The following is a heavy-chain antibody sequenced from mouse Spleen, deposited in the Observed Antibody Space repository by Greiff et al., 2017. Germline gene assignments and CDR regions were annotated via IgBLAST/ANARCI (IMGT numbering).Heavy chain of an antibody. D-gene: IGHD2-4*01. CDR3: ARTIYYDYDFAY. CDR2: ISYDGSN. CDR1: GYSITSGYY. V-gene: IGHV3-6*01. J-gene: IGHJ3*01. Sequence: EVQLQESGPGLVKPSQSLSLTCSVTGYSITSGYYWNWIRQFPGNKLEWMGYISYDGSNNYNPSLKNRISITRDTSKNQFFLKLNSVTTEDTATYYCARTIYYDYDFAYWGQGTLVTVSA.